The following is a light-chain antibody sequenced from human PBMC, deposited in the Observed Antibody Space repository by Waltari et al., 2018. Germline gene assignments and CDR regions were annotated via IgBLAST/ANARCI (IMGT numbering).Light chain of an antibody. CDR2: GAS. V-gene: IGKV3-15*01. CDR3: QQYNNWPRT. CDR1: QSVSSN. J-gene: IGKJ1*01. Sequence: EIVMTQSPATLSVSPGERVTLSCRASQSVSSNLAWYQQKPGQAPRLLIFGASTRATDIPARFSGSGSGTEFTLTIGGLQSEDFAVYYCQQYNNWPRTFGQGTKVEIK.